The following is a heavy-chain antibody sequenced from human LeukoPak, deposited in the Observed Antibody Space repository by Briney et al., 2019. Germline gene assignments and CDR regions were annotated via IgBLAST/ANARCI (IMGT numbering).Heavy chain of an antibody. CDR1: GFTFDDYA. J-gene: IGHJ1*01. CDR2: ISWTSGSM. Sequence: GGSLRLSCAASGFTFDDYAMNWVRQAPGKGLEWVSGISWTSGSMGYADSVKGRFTVSRDNAKNSLYLQMNTLRAEDTAVYYCVRDGAVVTSGSYPWRYFQYWGLGTLVTVSS. D-gene: IGHD3-10*01. V-gene: IGHV3-9*01. CDR3: VRDGAVVTSGSYPWRYFQY.